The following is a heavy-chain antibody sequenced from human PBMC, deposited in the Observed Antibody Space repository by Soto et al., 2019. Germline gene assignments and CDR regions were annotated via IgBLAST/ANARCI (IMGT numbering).Heavy chain of an antibody. CDR2: ISAYNGNT. D-gene: IGHD1-26*01. V-gene: IGHV1-18*01. CDR1: GYTVTSYG. CDR3: ARWGGSFFSAFDI. J-gene: IGHJ3*02. Sequence: GASAKISCTASGYTVTSYGISWLRQAPGQGLGWMGWISAYNGNTNYAQKLQGRVTMTTDTSTSTAYIELRSLRSDDSSVYYYARWGGSFFSAFDIWGQGTMVTVSS.